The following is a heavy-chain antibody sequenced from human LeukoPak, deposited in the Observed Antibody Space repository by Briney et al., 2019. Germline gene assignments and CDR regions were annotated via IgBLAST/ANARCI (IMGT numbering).Heavy chain of an antibody. CDR1: GFTFSDYA. J-gene: IGHJ4*02. D-gene: IGHD2-15*01. V-gene: IGHV3-30*04. CDR3: ARTPSFLGYCSGGSCYN. CDR2: ISYDGSNK. Sequence: PGGSLRLSCAASGFTFSDYAMHWVRQAPGKGLEWVAVISYDGSNKYYADSVKGRFTISRDSSKNTLYLQMNSLRAEDTAVYYCARTPSFLGYCSGGSCYNWGQGTLVTVSS.